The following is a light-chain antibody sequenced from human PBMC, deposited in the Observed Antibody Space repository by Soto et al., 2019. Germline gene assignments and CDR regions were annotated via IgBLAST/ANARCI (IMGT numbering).Light chain of an antibody. J-gene: IGKJ1*01. Sequence: ENVLTQSPATLSLSPGEGATLSCRASQSVSSNLAWYQQKPGQAPRLLIYGASTRATGIPARFSGSGSGTEFTLTISSLQSEDFAVYYCQQYNNWPRTFGQGTKVDI. V-gene: IGKV3-15*01. CDR3: QQYNNWPRT. CDR2: GAS. CDR1: QSVSSN.